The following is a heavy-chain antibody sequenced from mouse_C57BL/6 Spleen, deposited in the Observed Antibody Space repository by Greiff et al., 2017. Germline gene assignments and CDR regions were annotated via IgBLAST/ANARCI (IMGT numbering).Heavy chain of an antibody. CDR2: INPNYGTT. Sequence: VQLQQSGPELVKPGASVKISCKASGYSFTDYNMNWVKQSNGQSLEWIGVINPNYGTTSYNQKFKGKATLTVAQSSSTAYMQLNSLTSEDSAVYGWARDDDGGGHWYFDVWGTGNTGTVSS. CDR1: GYSFTDYN. V-gene: IGHV1-39*01. D-gene: IGHD2-4*01. J-gene: IGHJ1*03. CDR3: ARDDDGGGHWYFDV.